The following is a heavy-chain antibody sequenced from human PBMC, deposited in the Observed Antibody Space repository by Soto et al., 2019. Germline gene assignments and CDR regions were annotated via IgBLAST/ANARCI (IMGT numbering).Heavy chain of an antibody. CDR1: GYTVTTHY. J-gene: IGHJ3*02. Sequence: QVQLVQSGAEVKKPGASVKISCTASGYTVTTHYMHWVRQAPGRGLEWMGAINPGSGAAKYTQTFQVRVTMTRDTYTNTVYMEMSPLRSEDTAVFYCARGGEVGVAGSAAFDMWGQGTMVTVSS. CDR3: ARGGEVGVAGSAAFDM. V-gene: IGHV1-46*01. D-gene: IGHD3-3*01. CDR2: INPGSGAA.